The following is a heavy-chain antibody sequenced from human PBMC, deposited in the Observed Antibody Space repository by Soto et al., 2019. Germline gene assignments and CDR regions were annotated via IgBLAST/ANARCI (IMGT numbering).Heavy chain of an antibody. CDR1: GFTFSSYA. D-gene: IGHD6-13*01. Sequence: GGSLRLSCAASGFTFSSYAMHWVRQAPGKGLEWVAVISYDGSNKYYADSVKGRFTTSRDNSKNTLYLQMNSLSAEDTAVYYCAREYRLAAAGTELDYWGQGTLVTVSS. V-gene: IGHV3-30-3*01. J-gene: IGHJ4*02. CDR3: AREYRLAAAGTELDY. CDR2: ISYDGSNK.